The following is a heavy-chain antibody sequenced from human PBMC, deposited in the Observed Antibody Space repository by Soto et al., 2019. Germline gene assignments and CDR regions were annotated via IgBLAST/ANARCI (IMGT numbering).Heavy chain of an antibody. D-gene: IGHD2-15*01. CDR1: GFSFSTYG. J-gene: IGHJ6*02. V-gene: IGHV3-33*01. CDR3: ERNQLSIYFFYAMDV. Sequence: GGSLRLSCSTSGFSFSTYGMHWVRQAPGKGLEWVAVIWKDGSNKYYADSVEGRFTISRDQSKDTLFLQMNSLRVDDTAVYYCERNQLSIYFFYAMDVWGQGPTVTVYS. CDR2: IWKDGSNK.